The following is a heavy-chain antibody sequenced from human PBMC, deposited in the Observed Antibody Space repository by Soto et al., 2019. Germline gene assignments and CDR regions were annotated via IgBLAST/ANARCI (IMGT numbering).Heavy chain of an antibody. CDR3: WTQAGWNDVGY. CDR2: INHSGST. D-gene: IGHD1-1*01. J-gene: IGHJ4*02. V-gene: IGHV4-34*03. CDR1: GGSFSGYY. Sequence: SATLSLTCAVYGGSFSGYYWSWIRQPPGKGLEWIGEINHSGSTKYNPSLKSRVTISVDTSKNQFSLKLSSVTAAETAVDYGWTQAGWNDVGYWGQGTLVTVSS.